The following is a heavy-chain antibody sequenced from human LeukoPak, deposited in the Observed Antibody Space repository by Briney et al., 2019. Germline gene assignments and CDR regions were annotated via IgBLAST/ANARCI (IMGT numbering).Heavy chain of an antibody. D-gene: IGHD3-22*01. CDR3: ARDLYDSSGDLDY. Sequence: PGGSLRLSCAASGFTFSSYSMNWVRQAPGKGLEWVSSISSSSSYIYYADSVKGRFTISRDNAKNSLYLQMNSLRAEDTAVYYCARDLYDSSGDLDYWGQGTLVTVSS. CDR1: GFTFSSYS. J-gene: IGHJ4*02. V-gene: IGHV3-21*01. CDR2: ISSSSSYI.